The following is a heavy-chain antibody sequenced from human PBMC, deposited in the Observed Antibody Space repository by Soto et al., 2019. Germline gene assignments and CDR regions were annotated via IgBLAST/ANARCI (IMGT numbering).Heavy chain of an antibody. CDR3: ARDHYDFWSGPSYYYYGMDV. V-gene: IGHV1-18*01. CDR1: GYTFTSYG. D-gene: IGHD3-3*01. CDR2: ISAYNGNT. J-gene: IGHJ6*02. Sequence: ASVKVSCKASGYTFTSYGISCVRQAPGQGLEWMGWISAYNGNTNYAQKLQGRVTMTTDTSTSTAYTELRSLRSDDTAVYYCARDHYDFWSGPSYYYYGMDVWGQGTTVTVSS.